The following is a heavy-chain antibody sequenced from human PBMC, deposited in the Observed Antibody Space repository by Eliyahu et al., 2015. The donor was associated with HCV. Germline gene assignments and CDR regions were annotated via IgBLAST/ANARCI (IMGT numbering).Heavy chain of an antibody. J-gene: IGHJ5*02. D-gene: IGHD1-20*01. Sequence: QVQLQQWGAGLLKPSETLSLTCAVYGGSFSGYYWSWIRQPPGKGLEWIGEINHSGSTNYNPSLKSRVTISVDTSKNQFSLKLSSVTAADTAVYYCARGPPRYNWNPQAQNWFDPWGQGTLVTVSS. CDR3: ARGPPRYNWNPQAQNWFDP. CDR1: GGSFSGYY. CDR2: INHSGST. V-gene: IGHV4-34*01.